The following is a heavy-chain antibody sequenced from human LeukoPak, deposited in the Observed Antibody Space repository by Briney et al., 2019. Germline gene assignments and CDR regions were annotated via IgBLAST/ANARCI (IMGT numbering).Heavy chain of an antibody. CDR2: ISSSSSYI. J-gene: IGHJ4*02. CDR1: GFTFSSYS. Sequence: GGSLGLSCAASGFTFSSYSMNWVRQAPGKGLEWVSSISSSSSYIYYADSVKGRFTISRDNAKNSLYLQMNSLRAEDTAVYYCAREERVVVPSFDYWGQGALVTVSS. CDR3: AREERVVVPSFDY. V-gene: IGHV3-21*01. D-gene: IGHD2-2*01.